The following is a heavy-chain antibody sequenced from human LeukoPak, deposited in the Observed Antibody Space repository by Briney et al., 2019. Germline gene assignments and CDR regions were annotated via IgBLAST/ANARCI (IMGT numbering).Heavy chain of an antibody. Sequence: PGGSLRLSCAASGFTFSSYGMHWVRQAPGKGLEWVAFIRYDGSNKYYADSVKGRFTISRDNSKNTLYLQMNSLRAEDTAVYYWAKDVQESSYYYDSSGYQPGYWGQGTLVTVSS. CDR1: GFTFSSYG. CDR2: IRYDGSNK. CDR3: AKDVQESSYYYDSSGYQPGY. D-gene: IGHD3-22*01. J-gene: IGHJ4*02. V-gene: IGHV3-30*02.